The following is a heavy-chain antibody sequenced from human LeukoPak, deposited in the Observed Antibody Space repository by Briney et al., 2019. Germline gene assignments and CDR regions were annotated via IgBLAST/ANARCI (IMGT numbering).Heavy chain of an antibody. Sequence: PSETLSLTCTVSGYSISSGHYWGWVRQPPGKGLEWIGSIYHSGNTYCNPSPKSRVTISVDTSKNQFSLNLSSVTAADTAVYYCARHGYIAVAGTVDYWGQGTLITVSS. CDR1: GYSISSGHY. D-gene: IGHD6-19*01. CDR2: IYHSGNT. J-gene: IGHJ4*02. CDR3: ARHGYIAVAGTVDY. V-gene: IGHV4-38-2*02.